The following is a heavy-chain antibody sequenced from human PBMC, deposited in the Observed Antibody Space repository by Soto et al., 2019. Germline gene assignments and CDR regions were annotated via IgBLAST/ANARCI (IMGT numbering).Heavy chain of an antibody. CDR1: GDSIISSDFY. CDR2: IFYLGSS. CDR3: ARHSLALRKNNWFDP. J-gene: IGHJ5*02. V-gene: IGHV4-39*01. D-gene: IGHD3-3*02. Sequence: PSETLSLTCTVSGDSIISSDFYWGWVRQPPGKGLEWIGSIFYLGSSYYNPSLKSRVTMSVDTSKYQFSLRLRSVTAADTALYFCARHSLALRKNNWFDPWGQGIMVTVSS.